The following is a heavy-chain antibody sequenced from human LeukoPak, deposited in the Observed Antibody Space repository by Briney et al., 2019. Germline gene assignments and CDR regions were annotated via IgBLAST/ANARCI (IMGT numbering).Heavy chain of an antibody. CDR2: IYHSGST. CDR1: GGSISSSNW. J-gene: IGHJ1*01. Sequence: PSETLSLTCAVSGGSISSSNWWSWVRRPPGKGLEWIGEIYHSGSTNYNPSLKSRVTISVDKSKNQFSLKLSSVTAADTAVYYCARGMGQWPYPEYFQHWGQGTLVTVSS. CDR3: ARGMGQWPYPEYFQH. D-gene: IGHD6-19*01. V-gene: IGHV4-4*02.